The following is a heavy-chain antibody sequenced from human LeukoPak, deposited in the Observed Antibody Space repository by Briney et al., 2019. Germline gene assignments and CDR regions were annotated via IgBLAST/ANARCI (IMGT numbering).Heavy chain of an antibody. CDR3: ARAYSNTDGFDI. CDR1: GYTFTSYF. D-gene: IGHD4-11*01. J-gene: IGHJ3*02. CDR2: ISPISGST. V-gene: IGHV1-46*01. Sequence: GASVKVSCKAFGYTFTSYFMHWVRQAPGQGLEWMGIISPISGSTTYAQKSQGRLTVTRDTSTSTVYMELSSLRSEDTALYYCARAYSNTDGFDIWGQGTMVTVSS.